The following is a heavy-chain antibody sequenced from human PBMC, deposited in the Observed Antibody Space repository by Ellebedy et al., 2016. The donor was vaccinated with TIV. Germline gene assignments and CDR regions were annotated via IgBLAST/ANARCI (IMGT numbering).Heavy chain of an antibody. V-gene: IGHV2-26*01. CDR2: IFSYDEK. Sequence: SGPTLVKPTETLTLTCTVSGFSLSDDAMGVAWIRQPPGKALEWLAHIFSYDEKYYSASLKNRVSISKDTSKSQVVLSMIDMDPVDTATYYCVRTLRELIILAFDTWGQGTPVTVSS. CDR3: VRTLRELIILAFDT. CDR1: GFSLSDDAMG. J-gene: IGHJ4*02. D-gene: IGHD3-10*01.